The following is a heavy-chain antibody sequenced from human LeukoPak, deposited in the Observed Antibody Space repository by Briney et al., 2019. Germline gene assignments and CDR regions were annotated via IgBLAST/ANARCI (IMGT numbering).Heavy chain of an antibody. CDR2: IGNRGTTI. V-gene: IGHV3-48*03. J-gene: IGHJ4*02. Sequence: PGGSLRLSCAGSGFTFSSYEVNWVRQAPRKGLEWVSHIGNRGTTIFYADSVKGRFTISRDNAKNSLSLQMNSLRAEDAAIYYCARGDRLTTLDCWGQGTLVTVS. CDR1: GFTFSSYE. CDR3: ARGDRLTTLDC. D-gene: IGHD3-16*01.